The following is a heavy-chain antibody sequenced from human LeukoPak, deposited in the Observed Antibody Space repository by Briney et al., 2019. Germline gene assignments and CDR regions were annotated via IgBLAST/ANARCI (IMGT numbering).Heavy chain of an antibody. CDR2: IYHSGST. V-gene: IGHV4-39*01. CDR3: ARHVTTVTFFDF. CDR1: GGSISSSFYY. J-gene: IGHJ4*02. D-gene: IGHD4-11*01. Sequence: SETLSLTCTVSGGSISSSFYYWGWIRQPPGKGLEWIGSIYHSGSTYYNPSLKSRVTISVDTSRNQFSLNLSSVTAADTAVYFCARHVTTVTFFDFWGQGTLVTVSS.